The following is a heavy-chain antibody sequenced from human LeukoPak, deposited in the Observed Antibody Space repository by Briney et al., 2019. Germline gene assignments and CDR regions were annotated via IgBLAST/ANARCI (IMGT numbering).Heavy chain of an antibody. V-gene: IGHV4-34*01. CDR3: SRGLGGGNSVYFDL. CDR1: DGSFSAYC. Sequence: PSETLSLTCAVYDGSFSAYCWSWIRQPPGKGLEWIGEIYNSGSANYNPSLQSRVTISVDTSKNQFSLKLSSVTTASTALYYLSRGLGGGNSVYFDLWGRGTLVTVSS. D-gene: IGHD4-23*01. J-gene: IGHJ2*01. CDR2: IYNSGSA.